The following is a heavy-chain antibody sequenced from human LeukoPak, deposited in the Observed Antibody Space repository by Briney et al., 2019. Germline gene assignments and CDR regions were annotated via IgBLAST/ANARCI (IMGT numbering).Heavy chain of an antibody. CDR3: ARGRTYSSSWTYFDY. CDR1: GGSISSSNW. Sequence: SGTLSLTCAVSGGSISSSNWWSWVRQPPGKGLEWIGEIYHSGSTYYNPSLKSRVTISVDTSKNQFSLKLSSVTAADTAVYYCARGRTYSSSWTYFDYWGQGTLVTVSS. CDR2: IYHSGST. V-gene: IGHV4-4*02. J-gene: IGHJ4*02. D-gene: IGHD6-13*01.